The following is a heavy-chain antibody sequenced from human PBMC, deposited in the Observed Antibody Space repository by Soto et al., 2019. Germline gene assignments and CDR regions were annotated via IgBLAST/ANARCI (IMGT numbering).Heavy chain of an antibody. J-gene: IGHJ4*02. D-gene: IGHD5-12*01. Sequence: QVQLVESGGGVVQPGRSLRLSCAASGFTFSSYGMHWVRQAPGKGLEWVAVISYDGSNKYYADSVKGRFTISRDISENTLYLQMNSLRAEDTAVYYCAKAQSASQGYNDYWGQGTLVTVSS. CDR2: ISYDGSNK. CDR3: AKAQSASQGYNDY. V-gene: IGHV3-30*18. CDR1: GFTFSSYG.